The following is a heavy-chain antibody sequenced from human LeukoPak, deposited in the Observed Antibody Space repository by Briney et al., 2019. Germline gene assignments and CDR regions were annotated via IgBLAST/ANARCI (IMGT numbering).Heavy chain of an antibody. D-gene: IGHD3/OR15-3a*01. CDR3: ARDMDWLDAFDI. CDR1: GGSFSGYY. V-gene: IGHV4-34*01. Sequence: SETLSLTCAVYGGSFSGYYWSWIRQPPGKGLEWIGEINHSGSTNYNPSLKSRVTMSVDTSKNQFSLKLSSVTAADTAVYYCARDMDWLDAFDIWGQGTMVTVSS. J-gene: IGHJ3*02. CDR2: INHSGST.